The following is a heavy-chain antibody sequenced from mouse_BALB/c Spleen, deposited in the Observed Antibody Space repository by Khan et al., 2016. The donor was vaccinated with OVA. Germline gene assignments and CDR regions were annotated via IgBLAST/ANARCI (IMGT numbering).Heavy chain of an antibody. J-gene: IGHJ2*01. CDR3: ARSGTISTVVVTDFDF. V-gene: IGHV3-2*02. CDR2: IKYSGAT. Sequence: EVQLQESGPGLVKPSQSLSLTCTVTGYSITSDYAWNWIRQFPGNKLEWVGYIKYSGATSYNPSLKSRISITRDTSKNQFFLQLTSVNTEDTATYDGARSGTISTVVVTDFDFWGQGTTLTVSS. CDR1: GYSITSDYA. D-gene: IGHD1-1*01.